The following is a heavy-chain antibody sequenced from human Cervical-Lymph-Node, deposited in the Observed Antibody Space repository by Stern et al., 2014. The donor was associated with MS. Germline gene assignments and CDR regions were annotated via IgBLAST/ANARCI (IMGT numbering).Heavy chain of an antibody. Sequence: MQLVESGGGVVQPGRSLRLSCAASGFTFSNYGMHWVRPAPGKGLEWLAVIWYDGNKKYYADSVKGRFTISRDNSKNTLFLQMSSLTAEDTALYYCARGNWNYEGMGYWGQGTLVTVSS. CDR3: ARGNWNYEGMGY. V-gene: IGHV3-33*01. CDR2: IWYDGNKK. CDR1: GFTFSNYG. D-gene: IGHD1-7*01. J-gene: IGHJ4*02.